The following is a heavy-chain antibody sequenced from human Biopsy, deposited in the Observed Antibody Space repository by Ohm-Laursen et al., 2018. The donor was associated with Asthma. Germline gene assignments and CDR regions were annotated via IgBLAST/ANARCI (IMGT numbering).Heavy chain of an antibody. CDR1: GGSMSSSSYY. V-gene: IGHV4-39*01. CDR3: ARHWDWGSFFDY. Sequence: SESLSLTCTVSGGSMSSSSYYWGWIRQPPGKGLEWMGSFSYTGSAYHNPSLKRRVPISIVTPKNHFSLKLSSVPAADTAVYYCARHWDWGSFFDYWGQGTPVTVSS. J-gene: IGHJ4*02. D-gene: IGHD7-27*01. CDR2: FSYTGSA.